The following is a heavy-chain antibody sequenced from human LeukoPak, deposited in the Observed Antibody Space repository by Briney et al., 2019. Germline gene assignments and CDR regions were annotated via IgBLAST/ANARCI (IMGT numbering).Heavy chain of an antibody. CDR1: GFTFSSHG. J-gene: IGHJ4*02. Sequence: PGGSLRLSCAASGFTFSSHGMHWVRQAPGKGLEWVSGISGSGMSTYYADSVKGRFTISRDNSKKTAYLQMNSLRAEDTAVYYCAKDSGVSDIHVFDYWGQGTLVTVSS. CDR3: AKDSGVSDIHVFDY. D-gene: IGHD3-9*01. V-gene: IGHV3-23*01. CDR2: ISGSGMST.